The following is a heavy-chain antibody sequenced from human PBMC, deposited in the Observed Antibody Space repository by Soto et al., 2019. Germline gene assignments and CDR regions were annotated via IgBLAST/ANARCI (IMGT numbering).Heavy chain of an antibody. CDR3: ATEPFDY. CDR2: IGSRGFPI. CDR1: GLDFGVYP. Sequence: GGSLRLSCAASGLDFGVYPMNWVRQAPGKGLEWVSYIGSRGFPIYYADSVKGRFAVSRDNANNLVLLQMDTLRTENTAQYFCATEPFDYWGRGALVTVSS. V-gene: IGHV3-48*04. J-gene: IGHJ4*02.